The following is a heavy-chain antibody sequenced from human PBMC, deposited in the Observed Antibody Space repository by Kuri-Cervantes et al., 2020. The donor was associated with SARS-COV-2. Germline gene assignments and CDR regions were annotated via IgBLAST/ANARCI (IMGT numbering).Heavy chain of an antibody. CDR2: FDPEDGET. J-gene: IGHJ6*03. CDR1: GYTLTELS. V-gene: IGHV1-24*01. CDR3: ATWSGYYYYMDV. D-gene: IGHD3-3*01. Sequence: ASVQVSCKVSGYTLTELSMHWVRQAPGKGLEWMGGFDPEDGETIYAQKFQGRVTMTEDTSIDTAYMELSSLRSEDTAVYYCATWSGYYYYMDVWGKGTTVTVSS.